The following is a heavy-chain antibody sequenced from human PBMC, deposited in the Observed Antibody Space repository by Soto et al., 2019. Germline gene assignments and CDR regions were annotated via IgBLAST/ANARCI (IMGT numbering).Heavy chain of an antibody. CDR3: ARITGYSDFDLAGEPNGMDV. CDR2: ISGSGGST. CDR1: GFTFSNYA. V-gene: IGHV3-23*01. Sequence: GGSLRLSCAASGFTFSNYAVSWVRQAPGKGLEWVSAISGSGGSTHYADSVKGRFIISRDNAKNTLYLQMNSLRAEDMAVYYCARITGYSDFDLAGEPNGMDVWGQGTTVTVSS. J-gene: IGHJ6*02. D-gene: IGHD5-12*01.